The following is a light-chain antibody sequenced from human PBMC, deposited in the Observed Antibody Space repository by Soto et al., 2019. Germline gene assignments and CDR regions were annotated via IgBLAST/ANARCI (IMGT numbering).Light chain of an antibody. CDR1: QTISSW. J-gene: IGKJ1*01. CDR2: KAS. CDR3: QRYSSYSEA. V-gene: IGKV1-5*03. Sequence: DIQMTQSPSTLSGSVGDRVTITCRASQTISSWLAWYQQKPGKAPKLLIYKASTLKSGVPSRFSGSGSGTEFTLTIISLQHEDLETYYCQRYSSYSEAVGRGTKVELK.